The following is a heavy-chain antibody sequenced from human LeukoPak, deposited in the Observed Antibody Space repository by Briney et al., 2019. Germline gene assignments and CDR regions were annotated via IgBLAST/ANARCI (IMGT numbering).Heavy chain of an antibody. J-gene: IGHJ4*02. CDR1: GGSISSGGYS. Sequence: SQTLSLTCAVSGGSISSGGYSWSWIRQPPGKGLEWIGYIYDSGRTYYNPSLKSRLSISVDRSKNQFSLKLSSVTAADTAVYYCARGSIAAADYWGQGTLVTVSS. D-gene: IGHD6-13*01. V-gene: IGHV4-30-2*01. CDR3: ARGSIAAADY. CDR2: IYDSGRT.